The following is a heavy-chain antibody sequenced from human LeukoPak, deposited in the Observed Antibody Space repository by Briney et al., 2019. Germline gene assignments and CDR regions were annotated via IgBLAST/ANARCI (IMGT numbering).Heavy chain of an antibody. CDR3: ARDGYRLSGYFYYMDA. CDR1: GYTFASFG. V-gene: IGHV1-18*01. D-gene: IGHD2-2*03. Sequence: GASXXXXXKASGYTFASFGIIGVRXARGQGRXGXGWINTHNGDTNYAHKLQCRVTMTTDTSTSTAYMELRSLRSDDTAVYYCARDGYRLSGYFYYMDAWGKGTTVTVSS. J-gene: IGHJ6*03. CDR2: INTHNGDT.